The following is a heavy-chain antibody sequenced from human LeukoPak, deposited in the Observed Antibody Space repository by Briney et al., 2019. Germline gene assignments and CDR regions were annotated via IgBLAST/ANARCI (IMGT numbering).Heavy chain of an antibody. Sequence: VASVKVSCKASGYTFTSHGINWVRQAPGQGLEWMGRINTNNGNTNYAQRVQGRLTMTTDTSTRTAYMELRSLRSDDTAIYYCAAWAGVASAGSEGPFDWWGQGTLVTVSS. V-gene: IGHV1-18*01. CDR3: AAWAGVASAGSEGPFDW. CDR2: INTNNGNT. D-gene: IGHD6-19*01. CDR1: GYTFTSHG. J-gene: IGHJ4*02.